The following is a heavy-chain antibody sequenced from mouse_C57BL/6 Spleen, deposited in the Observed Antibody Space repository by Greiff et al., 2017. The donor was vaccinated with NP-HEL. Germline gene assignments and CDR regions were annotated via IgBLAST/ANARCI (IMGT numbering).Heavy chain of an antibody. D-gene: IGHD2-4*01. CDR2: ISYDGSN. Sequence: EVQLQESGPGLVKPSQSLSLTCSVTGYSITSGYYWNWIRQFPGNKLEWMGYISYDGSNHYNPSLKNRISITRDTSKNQFFLKLNSVTTEDTATYYCARDRGYDYDDYAMDYWGQGTSVTVSS. CDR3: ARDRGYDYDDYAMDY. J-gene: IGHJ4*01. V-gene: IGHV3-6*01. CDR1: GYSITSGYY.